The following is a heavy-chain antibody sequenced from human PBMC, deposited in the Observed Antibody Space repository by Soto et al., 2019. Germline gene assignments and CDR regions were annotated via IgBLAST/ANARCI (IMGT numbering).Heavy chain of an antibody. CDR2: IPYDGSNK. CDR3: AKDSARGYSYGYFRKTFYYYGMDV. V-gene: IGHV3-30*18. J-gene: IGHJ6*02. D-gene: IGHD5-18*01. CDR1: GFTFSSCG. Sequence: GGSLRLSCAASGFTFSSCGMHWVRQAPGKGLEWVAVIPYDGSNKYYADSVKGRFTISRDNSKNTLYLQMNSLRAEDTAVYYCAKDSARGYSYGYFRKTFYYYGMDVWGQGTTVTVSS.